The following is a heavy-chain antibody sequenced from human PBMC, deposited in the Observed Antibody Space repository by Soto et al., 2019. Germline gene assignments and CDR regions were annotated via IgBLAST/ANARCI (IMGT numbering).Heavy chain of an antibody. CDR2: IIPIFGTA. Sequence: SVKVSCKASGGTFSSYAISWVRQAPGQGLEWMGGIIPIFGTANYAQKFQGRVTITADESTSTAYMELSSLRSEDTAVYYCASYTTGTTGWFDPWGQGTLVTVSS. J-gene: IGHJ5*02. D-gene: IGHD1-1*01. CDR3: ASYTTGTTGWFDP. CDR1: GGTFSSYA. V-gene: IGHV1-69*13.